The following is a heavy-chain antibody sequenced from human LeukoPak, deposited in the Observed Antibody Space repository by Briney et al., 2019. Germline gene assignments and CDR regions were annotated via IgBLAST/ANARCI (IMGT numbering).Heavy chain of an antibody. CDR1: GFTFSSYS. J-gene: IGHJ4*02. V-gene: IGHV3-21*01. D-gene: IGHD2-21*02. CDR2: ISSSSSYI. CDR3: AREPTGDLANFDY. Sequence: GGSLRLSCAASGFTFSSYSMTWVRQAPGKGLEWVSSISSSSSYIYYADSVKGRFTISRDNAKNSLYLQMNSLRAEDTAVYYCAREPTGDLANFDYWGQGTLVTVSS.